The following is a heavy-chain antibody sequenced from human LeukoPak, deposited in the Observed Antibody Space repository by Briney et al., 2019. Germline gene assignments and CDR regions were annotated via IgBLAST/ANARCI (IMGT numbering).Heavy chain of an antibody. D-gene: IGHD3-9*01. Sequence: ASVKVSCKASGYTFTSYYMHWVRQAPGQGLEWMGIINPSGGSTSYAQKFQGRVTMTRDTSTSTAYMELRSLRSDDTAVYYCARYYDILTGHLGLDYWGQGTLVTVSS. V-gene: IGHV1-46*01. CDR2: INPSGGST. CDR3: ARYYDILTGHLGLDY. J-gene: IGHJ4*02. CDR1: GYTFTSYY.